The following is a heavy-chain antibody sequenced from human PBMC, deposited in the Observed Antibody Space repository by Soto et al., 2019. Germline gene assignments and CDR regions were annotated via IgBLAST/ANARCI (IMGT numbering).Heavy chain of an antibody. Sequence: EVQLLESGGGLVQPGGSLRLSCAASGFTFSSHAMNWVRQAPGKGLEWVSAISGNNIYYADSVNGRFTISRDNSKNTLFLQMNSLRADDTALYYCAKKRSGSSSMGCFDFWGQGTLVTVSS. J-gene: IGHJ4*02. CDR2: ISGNNI. CDR3: AKKRSGSSSMGCFDF. CDR1: GFTFSSHA. D-gene: IGHD6-6*01. V-gene: IGHV3-23*01.